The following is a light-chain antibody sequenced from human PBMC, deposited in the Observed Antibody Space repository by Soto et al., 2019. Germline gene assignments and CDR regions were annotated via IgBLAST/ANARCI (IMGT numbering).Light chain of an antibody. CDR1: QGIGTW. CDR2: GAS. J-gene: IGKJ5*01. Sequence: DVQVTQSPSFVSASVGDRVTITCRASQGIGTWLAWYQQKPGKDTNLLIYGASNLQSGVPPRFSGSGLGTQFTLNIFSLQPEDFATYYCQQTNSFTSTCGQGPRVEI. CDR3: QQTNSFTST. V-gene: IGKV1D-12*01.